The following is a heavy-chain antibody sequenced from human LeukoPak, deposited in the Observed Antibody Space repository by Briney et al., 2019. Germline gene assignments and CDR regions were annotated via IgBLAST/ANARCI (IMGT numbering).Heavy chain of an antibody. V-gene: IGHV4-30-2*01. J-gene: IGHJ3*02. Sequence: PSQTLSLTCTVSGGSISSGGYYWSWIRQPPGKGLEWIGYIYHSGSTYYNPSLKSRVTISVDTSKNQFSLKLSSVTAADTAVYYCARAYCGGDCYGLMVYAFDIWGQGTMVTVSS. CDR3: ARAYCGGDCYGLMVYAFDI. D-gene: IGHD2-21*02. CDR2: IYHSGST. CDR1: GGSISSGGYY.